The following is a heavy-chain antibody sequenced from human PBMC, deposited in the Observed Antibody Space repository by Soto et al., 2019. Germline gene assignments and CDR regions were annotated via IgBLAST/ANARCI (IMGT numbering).Heavy chain of an antibody. Sequence: QVQLQESGPGLVKPSQTLSLTCTVSGGSISSGDYYWSWIRQPPGKGLEWIGYIYYSGSTYYNPSLKSRVTISVDTSKNQFSLKLSSVTAADTAVYYCARDLGGYYYDSSGYYYNWFDPWGQGTLVTVSS. CDR3: ARDLGGYYYDSSGYYYNWFDP. D-gene: IGHD3-22*01. V-gene: IGHV4-30-4*01. CDR1: GGSISSGDYY. CDR2: IYYSGST. J-gene: IGHJ5*02.